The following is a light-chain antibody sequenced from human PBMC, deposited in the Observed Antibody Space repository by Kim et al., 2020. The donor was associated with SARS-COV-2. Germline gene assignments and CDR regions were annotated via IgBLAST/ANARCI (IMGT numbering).Light chain of an antibody. Sequence: ALGQTVRSTCQGDSLRIFYASWYQQKPGQAPRLVIYAKTNRPSGIPDRFSGSSSGNTASLTITRAQAEDEADYYCNSRDSTGNHSFGGGTQLTVL. CDR2: AKT. CDR1: SLRIFY. J-gene: IGLJ2*01. CDR3: NSRDSTGNHS. V-gene: IGLV3-19*01.